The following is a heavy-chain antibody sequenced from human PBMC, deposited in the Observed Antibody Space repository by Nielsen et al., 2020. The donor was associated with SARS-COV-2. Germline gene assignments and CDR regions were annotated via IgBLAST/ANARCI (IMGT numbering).Heavy chain of an antibody. V-gene: IGHV4-59*13. Sequence: SETLSLTCTVSGGSISSYYWSWIRPPPGKGLGWIGYIYYSGSTNYNPSLKSRVTLSVATSKNPFSLKLSTVTAAATAVYYCARDLGEEVVATFDYWGQGTRVTVPP. J-gene: IGHJ4*02. CDR1: GGSISSYY. D-gene: IGHD2-15*01. CDR2: IYYSGST. CDR3: ARDLGEEVVATFDY.